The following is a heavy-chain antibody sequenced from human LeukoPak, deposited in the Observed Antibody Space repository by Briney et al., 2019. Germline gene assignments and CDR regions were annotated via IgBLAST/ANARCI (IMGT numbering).Heavy chain of an antibody. Sequence: SGGSLRLSCAASGFTFSSYSMNWVRQAPGKGLEWVSSIGSSSSYIYYADSVKGRFTISRDNAKNSLYLQMNSLRAEDTAVYYCARDRKYCSSTSCTYNYWGQGTLVTVSS. CDR1: GFTFSSYS. CDR3: ARDRKYCSSTSCTYNY. CDR2: IGSSSSYI. D-gene: IGHD2-2*01. J-gene: IGHJ4*02. V-gene: IGHV3-21*01.